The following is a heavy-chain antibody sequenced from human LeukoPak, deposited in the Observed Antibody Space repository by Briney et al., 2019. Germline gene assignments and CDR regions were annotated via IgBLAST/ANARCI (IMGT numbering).Heavy chain of an antibody. CDR3: ARQQLPDGTYYFDY. V-gene: IGHV4-59*01. Sequence: SETLSLTCTVSGGSISNYYWSWIRQPPGKGLEWIAYIHYSGHTNYSPSLKSRVTISLDTSKNQFSLKLTSVTAADTALYYCARQQLPDGTYYFDYWGQGTLVTVSS. CDR2: IHYSGHT. J-gene: IGHJ4*02. D-gene: IGHD6-13*01. CDR1: GGSISNYY.